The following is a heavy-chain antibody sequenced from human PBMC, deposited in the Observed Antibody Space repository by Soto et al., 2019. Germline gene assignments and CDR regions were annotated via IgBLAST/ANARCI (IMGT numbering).Heavy chain of an antibody. CDR2: ISYDGSNK. V-gene: IGHV3-30-3*01. J-gene: IGHJ4*02. D-gene: IGHD3-22*01. Sequence: GGSLRLSCAASGFTFSSYAMHWVRQAPGKGLEWVAVISYDGSNKYYADSVKGRFTISRDNSKNTLYLQMNSLRAEDTAVYYCARIPYYYDSSGYYFHYWGQGTLVTVSS. CDR1: GFTFSSYA. CDR3: ARIPYYYDSSGYYFHY.